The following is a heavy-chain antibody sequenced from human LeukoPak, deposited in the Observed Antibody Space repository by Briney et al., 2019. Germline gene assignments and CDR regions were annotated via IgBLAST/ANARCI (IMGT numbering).Heavy chain of an antibody. D-gene: IGHD6-6*01. J-gene: IGHJ4*02. CDR2: NYYSGST. CDR3: ARRRTAARSGHFDY. Sequence: SETLSLTCTVSGGSISSSSYYWGWIRQPPGKGLEWIGSNYYSGSTYYNPSLKSRVTISVDTSKNQFSLKLSSVTAADTAVYYCARRRTAARSGHFDYWGQGTLVTVSS. V-gene: IGHV4-39*01. CDR1: GGSISSSSYY.